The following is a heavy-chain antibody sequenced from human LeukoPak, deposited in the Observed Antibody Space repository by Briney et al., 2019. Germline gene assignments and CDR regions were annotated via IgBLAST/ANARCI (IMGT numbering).Heavy chain of an antibody. V-gene: IGHV3-64*01. D-gene: IGHD3-10*01. CDR2: ISSNGGST. Sequence: GGSLRLSCAASGFTFSSYAMHWVRQAPGKGLEYVSAISSNGGSTYYANSVKGRFTISRDNSKNTLYLQMGSLRAEDMAVYYCAKTIRGVGYYMDVWGKGTTVTVS. J-gene: IGHJ6*03. CDR3: AKTIRGVGYYMDV. CDR1: GFTFSSYA.